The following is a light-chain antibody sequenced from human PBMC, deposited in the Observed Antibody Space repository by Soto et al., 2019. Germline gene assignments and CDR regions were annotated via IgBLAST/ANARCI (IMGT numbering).Light chain of an antibody. CDR1: QSVSSY. V-gene: IGKV3-11*01. Sequence: EIVLTQSPATLSLSPGERATLSCRASQSVSSYLSWYQQKPGQAPRLLIYDASNRATAIPARFSGSGSGTDFTLNISSLEPEDFAVYYWQQRSNWPLTFGGGTKVEIK. J-gene: IGKJ4*01. CDR2: DAS. CDR3: QQRSNWPLT.